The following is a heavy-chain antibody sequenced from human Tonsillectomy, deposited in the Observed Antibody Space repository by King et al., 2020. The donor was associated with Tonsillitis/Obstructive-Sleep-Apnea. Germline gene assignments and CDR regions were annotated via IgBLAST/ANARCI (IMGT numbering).Heavy chain of an antibody. CDR3: LRERYDTFDV. Sequence: VQLQQSGPGLVKPSQTLSLTCAISGDTFSNNTAAWKWIRQSPSSGLEWLGRTYYRSKWYNDCAVSVRSRITINPDTSKNHVSLRLNSVTPEDTAVYYCLRERYDTFDVWGQGTLVTVSS. CDR1: GDTFSNNTAA. V-gene: IGHV6-1*01. J-gene: IGHJ3*01. CDR2: TYYRSKWYN. D-gene: IGHD3-9*01.